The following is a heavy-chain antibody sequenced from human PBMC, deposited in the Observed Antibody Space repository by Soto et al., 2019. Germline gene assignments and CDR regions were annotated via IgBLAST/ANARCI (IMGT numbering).Heavy chain of an antibody. CDR3: ARDRILGGLDV. CDR1: GGSVSSGSFY. V-gene: IGHV4-61*01. CDR2: IYNSETT. Sequence: LSLTCTVSGGSVSSGSFYWTWIRQPPGKGLEWIGYIYNSETTNYNPSLKRRVTMLLDTSKNQLSLILTSVTAADTAVYYCARDRILGGLDVWGQGTTVTVSS. J-gene: IGHJ6*02. D-gene: IGHD7-27*01.